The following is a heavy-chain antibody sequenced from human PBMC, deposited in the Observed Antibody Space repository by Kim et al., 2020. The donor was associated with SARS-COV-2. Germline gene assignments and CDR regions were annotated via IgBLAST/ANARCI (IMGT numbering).Heavy chain of an antibody. Sequence: GGSLRLSCAASGFDFSAHGMHWVRQAPGKGLEWVASISYDESNKRYADSMKGRLTIFRDNFRNTLDLQMRRLTTEDTAVYYCARDRRIIADVSLHYYY. CDR2: ISYDESNK. V-gene: IGHV3-30*03. CDR3: ARDRRIIADVSLHYYY. J-gene: IGHJ6*01. D-gene: IGHD6-13*01. CDR1: GFDFSAHG.